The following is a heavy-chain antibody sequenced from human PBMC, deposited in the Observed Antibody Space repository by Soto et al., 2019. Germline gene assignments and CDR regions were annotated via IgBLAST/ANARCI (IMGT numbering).Heavy chain of an antibody. D-gene: IGHD2-15*01. CDR3: ARVVVAAYYYYYYYMDV. CDR2: ISAYNGNT. V-gene: IGHV1-18*01. CDR1: GYTFTSHG. J-gene: IGHJ6*03. Sequence: ASVKVSCKASGYTFTSHGISWLRQAPGQGLEWMGWISAYNGNTNYAQKLQGRVTMTTDTSTSTAYMELRSLRSDDTAVYYCARVVVAAYYYYYYYMDVWGKGTTVTVSS.